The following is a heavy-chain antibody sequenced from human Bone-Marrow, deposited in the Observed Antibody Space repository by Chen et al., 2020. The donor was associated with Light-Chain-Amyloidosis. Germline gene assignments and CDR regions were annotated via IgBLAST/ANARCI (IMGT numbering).Heavy chain of an antibody. CDR1: GYTFPNYW. Sequence: EVQLEQSGPEVKKPGESLKISWKGAGYTFPNYWIGWVRQMPGKGLEWMGVIYPDDSDARYRPSFEGQVTISADKSITTAYLQWRSLKASDTAMYYCARRRDGYNFDYWGQGTLVTVSS. CDR2: IYPDDSDA. CDR3: ARRRDGYNFDY. J-gene: IGHJ4*02. V-gene: IGHV5-51*01. D-gene: IGHD5-12*01.